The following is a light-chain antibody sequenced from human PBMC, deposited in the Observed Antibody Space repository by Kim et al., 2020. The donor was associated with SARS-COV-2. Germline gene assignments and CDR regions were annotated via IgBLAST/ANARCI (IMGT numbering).Light chain of an antibody. V-gene: IGLV1-51*01. CDR3: GTWDSSLSGDV. CDR2: DTD. J-gene: IGLJ7*01. Sequence: QSVLTQPPSVSAAPEEKVTIPCSGGNSNIGNNDVAWYQQLPGTAPKLLIYDTDKRPSGIPDRFSGSKSGTSASLGITGLQPGDEADYYCGTWDSSLSGDVFGGGTQLTVL. CDR1: NSNIGNND.